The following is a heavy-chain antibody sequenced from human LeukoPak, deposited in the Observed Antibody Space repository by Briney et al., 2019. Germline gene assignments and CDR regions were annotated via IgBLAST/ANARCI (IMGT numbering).Heavy chain of an antibody. D-gene: IGHD1-26*01. Sequence: EASVKVSCKASGYTLTDNHLYWVRQAPGQGLEWMGWIDPNSGVTNFAQNFQGRLTMTTDTSINTAYMELSRLTSDDTTVYYRARELGINAFDVWGQGTLVTVSS. CDR2: IDPNSGVT. J-gene: IGHJ3*01. CDR3: ARELGINAFDV. V-gene: IGHV1-2*02. CDR1: GYTLTDNH.